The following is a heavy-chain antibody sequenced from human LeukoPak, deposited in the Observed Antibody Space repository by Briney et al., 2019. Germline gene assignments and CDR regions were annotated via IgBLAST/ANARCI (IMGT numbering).Heavy chain of an antibody. J-gene: IGHJ3*02. CDR2: ISGGGGRT. CDR1: GFTFSSYD. V-gene: IGHV3-23*01. Sequence: GGSLILSCAASGFTFSSYDMSWVRQAPGKGLEWVSGISGGGGRTHYADSVKGRFTISRDNSKNTLYLQISSLRAEDTAVYYCAKGLQTGSAFDIWGQGTVVTVSS. CDR3: AKGLQTGSAFDI.